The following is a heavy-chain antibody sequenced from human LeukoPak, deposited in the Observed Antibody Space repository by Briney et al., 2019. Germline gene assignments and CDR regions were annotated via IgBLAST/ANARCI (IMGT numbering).Heavy chain of an antibody. CDR3: AGVPLGEFKGLDP. CDR2: INSDGNIT. J-gene: IGHJ5*02. Sequence: GGSLRLSCAASGFTFSSYWMHWVRQVPGKGLVWVSRINSDGNITRYADSVKGRFTISRDNAKNTLYLQMNSLRAEDTAVYYCAGVPLGEFKGLDPWGQGTLVTVPS. V-gene: IGHV3-74*01. CDR1: GFTFSSYW. D-gene: IGHD3-16*01.